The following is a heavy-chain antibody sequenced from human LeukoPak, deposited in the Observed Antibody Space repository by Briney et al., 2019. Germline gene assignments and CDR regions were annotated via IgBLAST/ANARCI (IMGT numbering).Heavy chain of an antibody. CDR1: GYSFTSYW. J-gene: IGHJ4*02. CDR2: IYPGDSDI. Sequence: GESLKISXKGSGYSFTSYWIGWVRQMPGKGLEWMGVIYPGDSDIRYSPSFQGQVTISADKSISTAYLQWSSLKASDTAMYYCARPCTGSYFGGGYWGQGTLVTVSS. CDR3: ARPCTGSYFGGGY. D-gene: IGHD1-26*01. V-gene: IGHV5-51*01.